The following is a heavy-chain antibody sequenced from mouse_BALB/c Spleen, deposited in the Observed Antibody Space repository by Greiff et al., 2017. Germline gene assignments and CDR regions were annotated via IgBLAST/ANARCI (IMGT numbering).Heavy chain of an antibody. J-gene: IGHJ4*01. D-gene: IGHD2-14*01. CDR1: GFTFSSYG. Sequence: DVKLVESGGDLVKPGGSLKLSCAASGFTFSSYGMSWVRQTPDKRLEWVATISSGGSYTYYPDSVKGRFTISRDNAKNTLYLQMSSLKSEDTAMYYCARDRYNYAMDYWGQGTSVTVSS. CDR2: ISSGGSYT. V-gene: IGHV5-6*02. CDR3: ARDRYNYAMDY.